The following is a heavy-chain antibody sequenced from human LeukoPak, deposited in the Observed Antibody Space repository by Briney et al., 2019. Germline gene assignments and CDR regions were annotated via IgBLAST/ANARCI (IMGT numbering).Heavy chain of an antibody. CDR2: INPNSGGT. V-gene: IGHV1-2*02. CDR3: ARDPLLHCSSTSCYYYYGMDV. Sequence: ASVTVSCKASGYTFTGYYMHWVRQAPGQGLEWMGWINPNSGGTNYAQKFQGRVTMTRDTSISTAYMELSRLRSDDTAVYYCARDPLLHCSSTSCYYYYGMDVWGQGTTVTVSS. D-gene: IGHD2-2*01. CDR1: GYTFTGYY. J-gene: IGHJ6*02.